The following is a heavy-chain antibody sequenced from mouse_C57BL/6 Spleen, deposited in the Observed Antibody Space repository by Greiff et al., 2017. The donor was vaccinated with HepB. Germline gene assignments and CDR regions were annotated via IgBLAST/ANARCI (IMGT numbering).Heavy chain of an antibody. J-gene: IGHJ4*01. Sequence: QVQLQQSGPELVKPGASVKISCKASGYAFSSSWMNWVKQRPGKGLEWIGRIYPGDGDTNYNGKFKGKATLTADKSSSTANMQLSSLTSEDSAVYFCARTIYYDYDAMDYWGQGTSVTVSS. V-gene: IGHV1-82*01. D-gene: IGHD2-1*01. CDR2: IYPGDGDT. CDR1: GYAFSSSW. CDR3: ARTIYYDYDAMDY.